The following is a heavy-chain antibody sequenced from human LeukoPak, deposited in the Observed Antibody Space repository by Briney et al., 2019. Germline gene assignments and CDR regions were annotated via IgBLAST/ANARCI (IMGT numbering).Heavy chain of an antibody. V-gene: IGHV3-23*01. Sequence: GGSLRLSCAASGFTFSSYAMSWVRQAPGKGLEXXXXISGSGGSTYYADSVKGRFTISRDNSKNTLYLQMNSLRAEDTAVYYCAKDQQVLRYFDWSMGDYFDYWGQGTLVTVSS. J-gene: IGHJ4*02. CDR3: AKDQQVLRYFDWSMGDYFDY. D-gene: IGHD3-9*01. CDR2: ISGSGGST. CDR1: GFTFSSYA.